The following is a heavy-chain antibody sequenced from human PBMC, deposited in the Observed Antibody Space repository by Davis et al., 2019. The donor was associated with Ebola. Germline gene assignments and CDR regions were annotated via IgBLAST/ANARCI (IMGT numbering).Heavy chain of an antibody. D-gene: IGHD3-22*01. CDR2: IYPGDSDT. J-gene: IGHJ4*02. Sequence: PAGSLTLSCKGSGYSFTSYCIGWVRQMPGKGLEWMGFIYPGDSDTRYSPSFQGQVTISADKSIRTAYLQWSSLKASDTAMYYCARNYYDSSGYYLLNFDYWGQGTLVTVSS. V-gene: IGHV5-51*01. CDR1: GYSFTSYC. CDR3: ARNYYDSSGYYLLNFDY.